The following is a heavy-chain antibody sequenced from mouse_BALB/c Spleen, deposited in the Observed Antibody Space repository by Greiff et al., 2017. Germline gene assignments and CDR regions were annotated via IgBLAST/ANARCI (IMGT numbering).Heavy chain of an antibody. V-gene: IGHV1-14*01. Sequence: EVQLQQSGPELVKPGASVKMSCKASGYTFTSYVMHWVKQKPGQGLEWIGYINPYNDGTKYNEKFKGKATLTSDKSSSTAYMELISLTSEDSAVYYCARGELGVPMDYWGQGTSVTVSS. D-gene: IGHD3-1*01. CDR1: GYTFTSYV. J-gene: IGHJ4*01. CDR3: ARGELGVPMDY. CDR2: INPYNDGT.